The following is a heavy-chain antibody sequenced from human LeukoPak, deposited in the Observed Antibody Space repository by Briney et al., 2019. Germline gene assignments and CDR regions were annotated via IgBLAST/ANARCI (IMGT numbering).Heavy chain of an antibody. CDR3: ARRLLGTDY. Sequence: SETLSLTCAVYGGSFSGYYWSWIRQPPGKGLEWIGEINHSGSTNHNPSLKSRVTISVDTSKNQFSLKLSSVTAADTAVYYCARRLLGTDYWGQGTLVTVSS. CDR2: INHSGST. CDR1: GGSFSGYY. V-gene: IGHV4-34*01. J-gene: IGHJ4*02. D-gene: IGHD2-15*01.